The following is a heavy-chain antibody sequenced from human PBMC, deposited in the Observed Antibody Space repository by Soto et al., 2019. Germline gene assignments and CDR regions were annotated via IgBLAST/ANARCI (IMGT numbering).Heavy chain of an antibody. CDR2: FYNGGTT. D-gene: IGHD3-10*01. V-gene: IGHV4-59*01. CDR1: GGSISTYY. Sequence: QVQLQESGPGLVKPSETLSLTCTVSGGSISTYYWIWIRQPPGKGLEWIGVFYNGGTTNYSPFLKSRVTISVDTSKNQFSLKLNSVTAADTAVYYCARDGSERPATYWGQGILVTVSS. CDR3: ARDGSERPATY. J-gene: IGHJ4*02.